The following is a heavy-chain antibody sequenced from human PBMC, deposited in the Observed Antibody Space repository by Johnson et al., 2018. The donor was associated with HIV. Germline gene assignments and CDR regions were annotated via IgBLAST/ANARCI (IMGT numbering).Heavy chain of an antibody. CDR3: VRGSRYHEFWSDDDAFDI. J-gene: IGHJ3*02. CDR2: IRYDGSNK. Sequence: QVQLVESGGGVVQPGGSLRLSCAASGFTFSSYGMHWVRQAPGKGLEWVAFIRYDGSNKYYADSVKGRFTISRDNSKNTLYLQMNSLRVDDTGLYYCVRGSRYHEFWSDDDAFDIWGQGTMVTVSS. V-gene: IGHV3-30*02. CDR1: GFTFSSYG. D-gene: IGHD3-3*01.